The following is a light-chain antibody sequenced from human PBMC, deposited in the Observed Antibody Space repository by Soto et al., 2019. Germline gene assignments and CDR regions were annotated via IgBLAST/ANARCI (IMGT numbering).Light chain of an antibody. V-gene: IGLV2-14*03. CDR2: DVS. J-gene: IGLJ1*01. CDR1: SREVGGYNY. Sequence: QSALTQPASVSGSPGQSITISCTGTSREVGGYNYVSWYQHHPGKAPKLIIYDVSNRPSGVSIRFSGSKSDNTASLTISGLQPEDEADYHCSSYTTSNTRQIVFGTGTKVTVL. CDR3: SSYTTSNTRQIV.